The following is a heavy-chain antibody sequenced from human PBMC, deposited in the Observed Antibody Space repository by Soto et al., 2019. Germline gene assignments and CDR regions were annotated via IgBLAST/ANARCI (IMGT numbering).Heavy chain of an antibody. D-gene: IGHD4-4*01. Sequence: QVQLVQSGAEVKKPGSSVKVSCKASGGTFSSYTISWVRQAPGQGLEWMGRIIPILGIANYAQTFQGRVTITADKSTSTADMELSRLRSKDTAVYYCARDGGNNYQDYRPPLFLSWRQGTIVTVSS. CDR1: GGTFSSYT. CDR2: IIPILGIA. J-gene: IGHJ5*02. V-gene: IGHV1-69*08. CDR3: ARDGGNNYQDYRPPLFLS.